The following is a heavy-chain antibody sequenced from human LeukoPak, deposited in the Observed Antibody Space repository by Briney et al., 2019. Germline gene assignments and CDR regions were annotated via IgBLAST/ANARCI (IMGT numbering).Heavy chain of an antibody. Sequence: ASVKVSCKASGGTLSSYGITWVRQAPGQGLEWMGWINPNSGGTNYAQKFQGRVTMTRDTSISTAYMELSRMTSDDTAVYYCATSVGTSGPELDYWGQGTLVTVSS. J-gene: IGHJ4*02. V-gene: IGHV1-2*02. CDR3: ATSVGTSGPELDY. D-gene: IGHD3-3*01. CDR2: INPNSGGT. CDR1: GGTLSSYG.